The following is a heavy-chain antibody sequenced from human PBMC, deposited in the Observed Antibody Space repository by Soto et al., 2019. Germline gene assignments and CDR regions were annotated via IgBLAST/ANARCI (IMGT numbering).Heavy chain of an antibody. D-gene: IGHD6-19*01. V-gene: IGHV3-23*01. J-gene: IGHJ6*02. CDR2: IRGSGGST. CDR3: AKEQYSSGWLSYYYGMDV. CDR1: GFPFSSYA. Sequence: PGGSLRLSCAASGFPFSSYATSWVRQAPGKGLEWVSAIRGSGGSTYYADSVKGRFTISRYNSKNTLYLQMNSLRAEDTAVYYCAKEQYSSGWLSYYYGMDVWGQGTTVTVSS.